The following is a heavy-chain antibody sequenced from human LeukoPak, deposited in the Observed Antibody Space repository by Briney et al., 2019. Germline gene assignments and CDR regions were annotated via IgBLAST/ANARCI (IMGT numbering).Heavy chain of an antibody. CDR1: GGSISSYY. CDR2: IYTSGST. J-gene: IGHJ4*02. Sequence: SETLSLTCTVSGGSISSYYWSWIRQPAGKGLEWIGRIYTSGSTNYNPSLKSRVTMSVDTSKNQFSLKLSSVTAADTAVYYCARLQYSSSWYYFDYWGQGTLVTVSS. D-gene: IGHD6-13*01. CDR3: ARLQYSSSWYYFDY. V-gene: IGHV4-4*07.